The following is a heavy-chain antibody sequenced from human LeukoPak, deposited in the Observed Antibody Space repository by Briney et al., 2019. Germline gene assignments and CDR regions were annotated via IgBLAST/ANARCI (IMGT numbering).Heavy chain of an antibody. CDR1: GGSVSSSSYY. D-gene: IGHD3-10*01. V-gene: IGHV4-39*01. J-gene: IGHJ4*02. CDR2: IYYSGST. CDR3: ARPGASGDYIDY. Sequence: PSETLSLTCTVSGGSVSSSSYYWGWIRQPPGKGLEWIGRIYYSGSTYYNPSLKSRVTISVDTSKNQFSLKLSSVTAADTAVYYCARPGASGDYIDYWGQGTLVTVSS.